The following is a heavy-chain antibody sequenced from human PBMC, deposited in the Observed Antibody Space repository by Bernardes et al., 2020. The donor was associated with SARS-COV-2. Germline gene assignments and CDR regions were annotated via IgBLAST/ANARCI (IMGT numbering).Heavy chain of an antibody. D-gene: IGHD6-13*01. J-gene: IGHJ3*02. CDR1: GGSISSSSYY. V-gene: IGHV4-39*01. Sequence: SETLSLTCTVSGGSISSSSYYWGWIRQPPGKGLEWIGSIYYSGSTYYNPSLKSRVTISVDTSKNQFSLKLSSVTAADTAVYYCARQYSSSWYDSGAFDIWGQGKMVTVSS. CDR2: IYYSGST. CDR3: ARQYSSSWYDSGAFDI.